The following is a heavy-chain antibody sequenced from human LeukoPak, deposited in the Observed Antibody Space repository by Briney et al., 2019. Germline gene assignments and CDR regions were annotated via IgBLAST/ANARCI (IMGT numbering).Heavy chain of an antibody. V-gene: IGHV1-8*03. J-gene: IGHJ3*02. CDR1: GYNFNNYG. Sequence: ASVKVSCKASGYNFNNYGIHWVRQATGQGLEWMGWMNPNSGNTGYAQKFQGRVTITRNTSISTAYMELSSLRSEDTAVYYCARYDFWSGSDAFDIWGQGTMVTVSS. CDR3: ARYDFWSGSDAFDI. D-gene: IGHD3-3*01. CDR2: MNPNSGNT.